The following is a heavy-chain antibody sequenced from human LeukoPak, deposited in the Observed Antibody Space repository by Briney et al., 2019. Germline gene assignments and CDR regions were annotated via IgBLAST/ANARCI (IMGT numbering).Heavy chain of an antibody. CDR3: ARSITMVRGVMVSY. CDR1: GFTFSSYS. V-gene: IGHV3-21*01. CDR2: ISSSSSYI. J-gene: IGHJ4*02. D-gene: IGHD3-10*01. Sequence: GGSLRLSCAGSGFTFSSYSMNRVRQAPGKGLEWVSSISSSSSYIYYADSVKGRFTISRDNAKNSLYLQMNSLRAEDTAVYYCARSITMVRGVMVSYWGQGTPVTVSS.